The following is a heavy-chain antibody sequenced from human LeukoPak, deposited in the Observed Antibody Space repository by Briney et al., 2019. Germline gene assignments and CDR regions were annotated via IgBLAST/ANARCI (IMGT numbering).Heavy chain of an antibody. D-gene: IGHD6-13*01. CDR3: AKGVAAGTWGTSFDS. CDR1: GFTFSNYP. CDR2: ISYDGNYK. J-gene: IGHJ4*02. Sequence: PGRSLSLSCAASGFTFSNYPIHWVRQAPGKGPEWVAVISYDGNYKYYAESVKGRFTVSRDNSKNTVYLQMDSLRAEDTAVYYCAKGVAAGTWGTSFDSWGQGTLVTVSS. V-gene: IGHV3-30*01.